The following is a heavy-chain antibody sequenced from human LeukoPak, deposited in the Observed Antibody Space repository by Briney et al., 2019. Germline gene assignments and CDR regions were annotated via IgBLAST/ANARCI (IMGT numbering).Heavy chain of an antibody. Sequence: GGSLRLSCEASGFTFSSYGMHWVRQAPGKGLEWVAVIWYDGSNKYYADSVKGRFTISRDNSKNTLYMQMNSLRVEDTAVYYCAKPYNYGYKGFFDYWGQGILVTVSS. D-gene: IGHD1-20*01. J-gene: IGHJ4*02. CDR3: AKPYNYGYKGFFDY. CDR2: IWYDGSNK. CDR1: GFTFSSYG. V-gene: IGHV3-33*06.